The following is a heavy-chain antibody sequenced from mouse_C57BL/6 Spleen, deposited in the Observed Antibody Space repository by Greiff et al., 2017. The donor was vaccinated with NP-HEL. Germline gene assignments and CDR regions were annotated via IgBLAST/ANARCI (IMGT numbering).Heavy chain of an antibody. Sequence: VQLQQPGAELVRPGTSVKLSCKASGYTFTSYWMHWVKQRPGQGLEWIGVIDPSDSYTNYNQKFKGKATLTVDTSSSTAYMQLSSLTSEDSAVYYCARIDYGAMDYWGQGTSVTVSS. V-gene: IGHV1-59*01. CDR1: GYTFTSYW. J-gene: IGHJ4*01. CDR2: IDPSDSYT. CDR3: ARIDYGAMDY. D-gene: IGHD2-4*01.